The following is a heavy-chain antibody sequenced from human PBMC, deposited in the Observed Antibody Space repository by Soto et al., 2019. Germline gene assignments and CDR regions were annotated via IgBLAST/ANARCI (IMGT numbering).Heavy chain of an antibody. Sequence: PGGSLRLSCAAAGVTFTSYGVHWVRKNPGKGLEWMALILHDGSAEYYADSVKGRFTISRDNSKNTLYLQMNSLRAEDTAVYYCARSRDGYSFYFYYGMDGWGQGTTVTVSS. V-gene: IGHV3-30*03. CDR3: ARSRDGYSFYFYYGMDG. D-gene: IGHD4-4*01. CDR1: GVTFTSYG. CDR2: ILHDGSAE. J-gene: IGHJ6*02.